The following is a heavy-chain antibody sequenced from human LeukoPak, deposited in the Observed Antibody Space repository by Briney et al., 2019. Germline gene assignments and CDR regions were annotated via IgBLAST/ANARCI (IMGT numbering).Heavy chain of an antibody. V-gene: IGHV5-51*01. CDR2: IYPGDSDT. CDR1: GYSFSTYW. Sequence: GESLKISFQGSGYSFSTYWIRWVRHMPGKGLELMGFIYPGDSDTRYSPAFQGQVTISADKYISSAYLQWSSLKPSDTAVYYCAKVVELATLTGDSYTYSYHMDVWGKGTAVTVSS. D-gene: IGHD5-24*01. J-gene: IGHJ6*03. CDR3: AKVVELATLTGDSYTYSYHMDV.